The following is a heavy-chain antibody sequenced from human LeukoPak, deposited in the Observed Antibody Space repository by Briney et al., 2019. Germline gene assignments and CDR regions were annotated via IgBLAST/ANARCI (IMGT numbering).Heavy chain of an antibody. CDR2: INPSGGST. CDR3: ARDPPSYYDILTGSFE. D-gene: IGHD3-9*01. CDR1: GHSLTSYS. V-gene: IGHV1-46*01. Sequence: GASVKVSCKAFGHSLTSYSMHWVRQAPGQGLEWMGIINPSGGSTSYAQKLQGRVTMTRDTSTSTVYMELSSLRSEDTAVYYCARDPPSYYDILTGSFEWGQGTLVTVSS. J-gene: IGHJ4*02.